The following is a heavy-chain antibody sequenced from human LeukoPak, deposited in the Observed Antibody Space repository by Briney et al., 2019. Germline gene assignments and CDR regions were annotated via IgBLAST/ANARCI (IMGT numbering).Heavy chain of an antibody. J-gene: IGHJ3*02. Sequence: SETLSLTCTVSGGSISSYYWSWIRQPPGKGLEWIGYIYYSGSTNYNPSLKSRVTISVDTSKNQFSLKLSSVTAADTAVYYCARNSTPYSSGWYRDAFDIWGQGTMVTVSS. V-gene: IGHV4-59*01. CDR3: ARNSTPYSSGWYRDAFDI. CDR2: IYYSGST. CDR1: GGSISSYY. D-gene: IGHD6-19*01.